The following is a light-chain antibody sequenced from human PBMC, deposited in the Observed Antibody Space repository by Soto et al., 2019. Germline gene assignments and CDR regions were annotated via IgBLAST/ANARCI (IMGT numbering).Light chain of an antibody. CDR3: QQYYSIPFT. J-gene: IGKJ2*01. CDR1: QSVLYNSNNKNH. Sequence: DFVMTQAPDSLAVSLGERATINCKSSQSVLYNSNNKNHLGWFQQKPGHPPKLLSYGASFRPSGVPDRFSGSGSGTDFTLTISSLQAEDGAVYYCQQYYSIPFTFGQGTKLEI. CDR2: GAS. V-gene: IGKV4-1*01.